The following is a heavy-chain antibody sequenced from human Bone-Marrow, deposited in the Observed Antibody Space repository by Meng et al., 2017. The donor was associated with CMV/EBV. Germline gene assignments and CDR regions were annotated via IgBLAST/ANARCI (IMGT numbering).Heavy chain of an antibody. Sequence: EVQWWGVGGGLFRPGGSLVLSLSCLGFPFSNYNIHWVRQAPGKGLVWVSRINTDANERTYEDSVKGRFSITRDNAKNTVFLQMNSLRAEDTAIYYCARDRDWELFDYWGQGILVTVSS. D-gene: IGHD3-10*01. CDR3: ARDRDWELFDY. J-gene: IGHJ4*02. CDR2: INTDANER. V-gene: IGHV3-74*03. CDR1: GFPFSNYN.